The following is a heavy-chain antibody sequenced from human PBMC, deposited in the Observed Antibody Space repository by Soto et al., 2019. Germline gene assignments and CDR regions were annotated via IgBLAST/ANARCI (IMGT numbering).Heavy chain of an antibody. J-gene: IGHJ6*02. V-gene: IGHV1-18*01. CDR1: GYTFTSYG. Sequence: QVQLVQSGAEVKKPGASVKVSCKASGYTFTSYGISWARQAPGQGLEWMGWISAYNGNTNYAQKLQGRVTMTTDTSTSTAYMELRSLRSDDTAVYYCARQISSSWPGTFWDYYGMDVWGQGTTVTVSS. CDR2: ISAYNGNT. D-gene: IGHD6-13*01. CDR3: ARQISSSWPGTFWDYYGMDV.